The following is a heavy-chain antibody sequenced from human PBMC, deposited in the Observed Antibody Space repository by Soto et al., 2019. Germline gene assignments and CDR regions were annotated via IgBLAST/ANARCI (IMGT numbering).Heavy chain of an antibody. CDR2: IIPIFGTA. CDR1: GGTFSSYA. CDR3: AIFSITMIVVDVYDGRDV. V-gene: IGHV1-69*13. Sequence: ASVKVSCKASGGTFSSYAISWVRQAPGQGLEWMGGIIPIFGTANYAQKFQGRVTITADESTSTDYMELSSLRSEDTAVYYCAIFSITMIVVDVYDGRDVGGQGTSVTGSS. D-gene: IGHD3-22*01. J-gene: IGHJ6*02.